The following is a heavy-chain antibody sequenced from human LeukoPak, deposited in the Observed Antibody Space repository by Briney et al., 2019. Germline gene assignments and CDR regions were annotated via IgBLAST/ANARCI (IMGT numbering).Heavy chain of an antibody. CDR2: IRYDGSNK. V-gene: IGHV3-30*02. J-gene: IGHJ4*02. D-gene: IGHD2-2*01. CDR1: GFTFSSYG. CDR3: ATFRGYQLPRPDFDY. Sequence: GGSLRLSCAASGFTFSSYGMHWVRQAPGKGLEWVAFIRYDGSNKYYADSVKGRFTISRDNSKNTLYLQMNSLRAEDTAVYYCATFRGYQLPRPDFDYWGQGTLVTVSS.